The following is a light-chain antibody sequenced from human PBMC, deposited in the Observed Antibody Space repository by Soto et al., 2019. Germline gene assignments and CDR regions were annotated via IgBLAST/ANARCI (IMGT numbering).Light chain of an antibody. CDR3: QQYGSSPQT. CDR1: QSVRSSY. CDR2: DSS. J-gene: IGKJ1*01. V-gene: IGKV3-20*01. Sequence: EIVLTQSPGTLSLSPGEGGTLSCRASQSVRSSYLAWYQQKPGQAPRLLIYDSSIRATGIPDRFSGSRSGTAGTVTISRLATEDFEVYYCQQYGSSPQTFGQGTKVEIK.